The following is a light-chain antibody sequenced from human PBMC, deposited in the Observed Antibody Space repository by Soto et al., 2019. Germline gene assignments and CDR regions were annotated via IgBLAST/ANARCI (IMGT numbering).Light chain of an antibody. CDR2: SGN. V-gene: IGLV1-44*01. Sequence: QSVLTQPPSASGTPGQRVTISCSGSSSNVGSYTVYWYQQLPGTAPKVLIYSGNRRPSGVPARFSGSKSGTSASLAISGLQSEDEADYYCAAWDDSLNGVVFGGRTQLTVL. CDR3: AAWDDSLNGVV. CDR1: SSNVGSYT. J-gene: IGLJ2*01.